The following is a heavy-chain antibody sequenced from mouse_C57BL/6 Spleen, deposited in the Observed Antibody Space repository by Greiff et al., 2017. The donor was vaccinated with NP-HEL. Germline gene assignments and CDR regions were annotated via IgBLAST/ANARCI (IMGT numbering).Heavy chain of an antibody. V-gene: IGHV1-26*01. D-gene: IGHD2-1*01. CDR2: INPNNGGT. J-gene: IGHJ1*03. CDR1: GYTFTDYY. Sequence: VQLQQSGPELVKPGASVKISCKASGYTFTDYYMNWVKQSHGKSLEWIGDINPNNGGTSYNQKFKGKATLTVDKSSSTAYMELRSLTSEDSAVYYCARRNYGNYGYFDVWGTGTTVTVSS. CDR3: ARRNYGNYGYFDV.